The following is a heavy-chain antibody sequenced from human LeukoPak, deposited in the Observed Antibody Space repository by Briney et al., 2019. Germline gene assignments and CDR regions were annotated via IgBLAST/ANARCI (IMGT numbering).Heavy chain of an antibody. Sequence: PSETLTLTCTASGCTIISGGNTWNWIPQPAGQGLEGIVRIYTSGSANDNASLRSRVPFSVDTSKNHFSLNLTSVTAADTDIYYCARTLMPSIHQAFHIWGQGTTVTVSS. J-gene: IGHJ3*02. D-gene: IGHD2-2*01. V-gene: IGHV4-61*02. CDR3: ARTLMPSIHQAFHI. CDR2: IYTSGSA. CDR1: GCTIISGGNT.